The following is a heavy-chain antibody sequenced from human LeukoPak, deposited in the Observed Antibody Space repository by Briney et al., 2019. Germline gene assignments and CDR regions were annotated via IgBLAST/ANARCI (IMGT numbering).Heavy chain of an antibody. CDR3: GRTLGTGKVATYVYH. CDR1: GFIFSNYG. D-gene: IGHD5-12*01. V-gene: IGHV3-33*01. Sequence: AGASLRLSCAASGFIFSNYGMHWVRQAPGKGLEWVALIWYDGSNKYYADFVKGRFTISRDNSRNTLYLEMNSLRAEDTAVYYCGRTLGTGKVATYVYHWGQGTLVTVSS. CDR2: IWYDGSNK. J-gene: IGHJ5*02.